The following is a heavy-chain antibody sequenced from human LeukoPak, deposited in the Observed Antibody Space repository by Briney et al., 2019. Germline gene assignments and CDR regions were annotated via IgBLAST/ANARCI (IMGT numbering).Heavy chain of an antibody. CDR2: IYYSGST. D-gene: IGHD2-2*02. J-gene: IGHJ5*02. CDR3: ASSGGYCSSTSCYTNWFDP. Sequence: IPSETLSLTCTVSGGSISSYYWSWIRQPPGKGLEWIGYIYYSGSTNYNPSLKSRVTISVDTSKNQFSLKLSSVTAADTAVYYCASSGGYCSSTSCYTNWFDPWGQGTLVTVSS. V-gene: IGHV4-59*01. CDR1: GGSISSYY.